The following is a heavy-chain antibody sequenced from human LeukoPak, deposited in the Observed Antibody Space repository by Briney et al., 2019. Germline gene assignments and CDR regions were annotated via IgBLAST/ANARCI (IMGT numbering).Heavy chain of an antibody. D-gene: IGHD3-3*01. V-gene: IGHV1-69*05. J-gene: IGHJ6*03. Sequence: AASVKVSCKASGGTFSSYAISWVRQAPGQGLEWMGGIIPIFGTANYAQKFQGGVTITTDESTSTAYMELSSLRSEDTAAYYCATGHHYDFWSGYYNYYYYMDVWGKGTTVTVSS. CDR1: GGTFSSYA. CDR2: IIPIFGTA. CDR3: ATGHHYDFWSGYYNYYYYMDV.